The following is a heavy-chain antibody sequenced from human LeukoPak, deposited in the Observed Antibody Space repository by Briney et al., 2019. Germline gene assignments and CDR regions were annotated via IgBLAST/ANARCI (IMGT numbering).Heavy chain of an antibody. D-gene: IGHD6-19*01. J-gene: IGHJ4*02. V-gene: IGHV3-30-3*01. CDR3: ARDPRQYSSGWYYFDY. CDR2: ISYDGSNK. CDR1: GFTFSSYA. Sequence: GRSLRLSCAASGFTFSSYAIHWVRQAPGKGLEWVAVISYDGSNKYYADSVKGRFTISRDDSKNTLYLQMNSLRAEDTAVYYCARDPRQYSSGWYYFDYWGQGTLVTVSS.